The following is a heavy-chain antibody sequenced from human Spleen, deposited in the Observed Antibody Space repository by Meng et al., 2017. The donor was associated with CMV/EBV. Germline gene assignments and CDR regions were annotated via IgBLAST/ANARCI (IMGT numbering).Heavy chain of an antibody. CDR3: ARGWTSIAAESPFED. V-gene: IGHV1-46*01. Sequence: ASVKVSCKASGYGFSSYYMHWVRQAPGHGLEWLGIINPSDGRTSYAQKFQVRVTMTRDTSTSTVYMELSRLRSDDTAVYYCARGWTSIAAESPFEDWGQGTLVTVSS. J-gene: IGHJ4*02. D-gene: IGHD6-25*01. CDR1: GYGFSSYY. CDR2: INPSDGRT.